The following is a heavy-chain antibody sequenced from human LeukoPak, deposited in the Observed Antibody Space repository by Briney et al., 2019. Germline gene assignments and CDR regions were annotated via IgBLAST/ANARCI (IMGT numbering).Heavy chain of an antibody. Sequence: GGSLRLSCAASGFTFSNYGMSWVRQAPGKGLQWVSAISGSGRSTYYADSVKGRFTISRDNSKNTLYLQMNSLSAEDTAVYYCARARYSSGWYTPYYFDYWGQGTLVTVSS. D-gene: IGHD6-19*01. CDR3: ARARYSSGWYTPYYFDY. J-gene: IGHJ4*02. CDR2: ISGSGRST. V-gene: IGHV3-23*01. CDR1: GFTFSNYG.